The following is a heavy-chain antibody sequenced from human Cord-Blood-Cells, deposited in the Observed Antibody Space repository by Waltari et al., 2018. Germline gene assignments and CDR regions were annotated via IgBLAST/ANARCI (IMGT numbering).Heavy chain of an antibody. CDR3: ARQEGSSWYNWFDP. V-gene: IGHV4-34*01. CDR1: GGSFSGYY. D-gene: IGHD6-13*01. CDR2: INHSGST. Sequence: QVQLQQWGAGLLKPSETLSLTCAVYGGSFSGYYWSWIRQPPGKGLEWIGEINHSGSTTYNPSLTRRVTRSVETSKNQFSLRLSSVTAADTAVYYCARQEGSSWYNWFDPWGQGTLVTVSS. J-gene: IGHJ5*02.